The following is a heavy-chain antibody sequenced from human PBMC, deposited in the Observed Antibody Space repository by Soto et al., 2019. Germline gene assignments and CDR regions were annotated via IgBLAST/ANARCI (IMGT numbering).Heavy chain of an antibody. Sequence: SETLSLTCTVSGGSISSYYWSWIRQPPGKGLEWIGYMYNTGSTVYNPSFKSRVTKSVDTSKNQFSLKLNSVTAADTSVYYCARDLWGYCGTDCYPLDVWGQGTTVTVSS. V-gene: IGHV4-59*01. D-gene: IGHD2-21*02. CDR1: GGSISSYY. J-gene: IGHJ6*02. CDR3: ARDLWGYCGTDCYPLDV. CDR2: MYNTGST.